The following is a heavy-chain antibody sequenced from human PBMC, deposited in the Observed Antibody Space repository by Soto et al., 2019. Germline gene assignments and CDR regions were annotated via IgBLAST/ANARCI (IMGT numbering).Heavy chain of an antibody. CDR1: GFTFSSYA. CDR3: GKERRCSGCFVCSP. J-gene: IGHJ5*02. D-gene: IGHD6-19*01. V-gene: IGHV3-23*01. CDR2: ISGSGSST. Sequence: GGSLRLSCAASGFTFSSYAMSWVRQAPGKGLEWVSAISGSGSSTYYADSVKGRFTISRDNSKNTLYLQMNRLRAGDTAVYYCGKERRCSGCFVCSPWGQGSLVTV.